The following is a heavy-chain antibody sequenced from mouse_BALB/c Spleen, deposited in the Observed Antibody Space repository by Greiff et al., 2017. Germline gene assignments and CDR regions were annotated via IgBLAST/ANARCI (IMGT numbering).Heavy chain of an antibody. CDR2: IWSGGST. CDR3: ARNTNYRPFAY. D-gene: IGHD2-12*01. V-gene: IGHV2-2*02. J-gene: IGHJ3*01. CDR1: GFSLTSYG. Sequence: QVQLQQSGPGLVQPSQSLSITCTVSGFSLTSYGVHWVRQSPGKGLEWLGVIWSGGSTDYNAAFISRLSISKDNSKSQVFFKMNSLQANDTAIYYCARNTNYRPFAYWGQGTLVTVSA.